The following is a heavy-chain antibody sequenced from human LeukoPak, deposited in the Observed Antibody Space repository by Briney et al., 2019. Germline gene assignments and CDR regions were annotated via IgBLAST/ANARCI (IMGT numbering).Heavy chain of an antibody. Sequence: GRSLRLSCAASGFIFSSYAIHWLRQAPGKGLEWVAVISYDGSNKYYADSVKGRFTISRDNSKNTLYLQMNSLRAEDTAVYYCARNQNYGDYFDYWGQGTLVTVSS. CDR1: GFIFSSYA. CDR2: ISYDGSNK. V-gene: IGHV3-30*04. CDR3: ARNQNYGDYFDY. D-gene: IGHD4-17*01. J-gene: IGHJ4*02.